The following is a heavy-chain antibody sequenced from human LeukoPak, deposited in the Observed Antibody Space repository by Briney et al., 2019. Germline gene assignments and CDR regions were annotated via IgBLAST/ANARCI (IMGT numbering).Heavy chain of an antibody. Sequence: GGSLRLSCAASGFTFSSYSMNWVRQAPGKGLEWVSYISSSSSTIYYADSVKGRFTISRDNAKNSLYLQMNSLRAEDTAVYYCARGIGGDIVGIYFDYWGQGTLVTVSS. D-gene: IGHD5-12*01. V-gene: IGHV3-48*01. J-gene: IGHJ4*02. CDR3: ARGIGGDIVGIYFDY. CDR1: GFTFSSYS. CDR2: ISSSSSTI.